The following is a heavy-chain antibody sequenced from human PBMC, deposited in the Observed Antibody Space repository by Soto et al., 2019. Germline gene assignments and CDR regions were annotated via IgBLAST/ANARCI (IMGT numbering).Heavy chain of an antibody. V-gene: IGHV1-8*02. CDR2: MNPINGAT. Sequence: QVQLVQSGAEVKRSGASVKVSCKASGYDFTAYDINWVRQASGQGLEWMGWMNPINGATGSARRFQGRVSMTRNTATGTAYLELTSLRSDDSAVYYCGRGPSPRAPAGGTPYYYAMDVWGQGTTVTVSS. D-gene: IGHD6-13*01. J-gene: IGHJ6*02. CDR3: GRGPSPRAPAGGTPYYYAMDV. CDR1: GYDFTAYD.